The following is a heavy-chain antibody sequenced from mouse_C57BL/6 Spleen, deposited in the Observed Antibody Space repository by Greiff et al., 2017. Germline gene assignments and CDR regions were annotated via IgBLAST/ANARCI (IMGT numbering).Heavy chain of an antibody. V-gene: IGHV5-17*01. J-gene: IGHJ1*03. D-gene: IGHD1-1*01. Sequence: EVKLQESGGGLVKPGGSLKLSCAASGFTFSDYGMHWVRQAPEKGLEWVAYISSGSSTIYYADTVKGRFTISRDNAKNTLFLQMTSLRSEDTAMYYCASPAYYGSSYWYFDVWGTGTTVTVSS. CDR3: ASPAYYGSSYWYFDV. CDR2: ISSGSSTI. CDR1: GFTFSDYG.